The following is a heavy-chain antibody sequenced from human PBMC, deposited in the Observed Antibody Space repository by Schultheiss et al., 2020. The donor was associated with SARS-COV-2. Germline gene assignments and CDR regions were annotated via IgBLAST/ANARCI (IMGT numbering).Heavy chain of an antibody. CDR1: GFTFSSYA. Sequence: GESLKISCSASGFTFSSYAMHWVRQAPGKGLEYVSAISSNGGSTYYADSVKGRFTISRDNSKNTLYLQVNSLRVEDTAVYYCARGPSGAVTVGDYWGQGALVTVSS. CDR2: ISSNGGST. J-gene: IGHJ4*02. V-gene: IGHV3-64*04. D-gene: IGHD2-21*02. CDR3: ARGPSGAVTVGDY.